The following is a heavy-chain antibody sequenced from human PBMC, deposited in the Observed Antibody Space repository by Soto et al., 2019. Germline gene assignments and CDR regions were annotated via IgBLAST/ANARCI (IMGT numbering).Heavy chain of an antibody. V-gene: IGHV3-30*18. CDR2: ISYDGSNK. CDR3: AKGPYDSWVTVVTPNYFDY. J-gene: IGHJ4*02. D-gene: IGHD5-12*01. Sequence: GGSLRLSCAASGFTFSSYGMHWVRQAPGKGLEWVAVISYDGSNKYYADSVKGRFTISRDNSKNTLYLQMNSLRAEDTAVYYSAKGPYDSWVTVVTPNYFDYWGQGTLVTVSS. CDR1: GFTFSSYG.